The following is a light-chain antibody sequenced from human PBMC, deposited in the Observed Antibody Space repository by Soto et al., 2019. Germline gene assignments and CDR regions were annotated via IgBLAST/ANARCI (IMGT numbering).Light chain of an antibody. CDR2: GTS. CDR3: EYYGTSIT. Sequence: EIVLTQSPGTLSLSPGERVTLSCRASQSISNNHLAWYQQKPGQAPRLLIHGTSNRATGIPDRFSGSGSGTDFNLTFSRLEPEDFAVYYCEYYGTSITFGGGTKVEIK. J-gene: IGKJ4*01. V-gene: IGKV3-20*01. CDR1: QSISNNH.